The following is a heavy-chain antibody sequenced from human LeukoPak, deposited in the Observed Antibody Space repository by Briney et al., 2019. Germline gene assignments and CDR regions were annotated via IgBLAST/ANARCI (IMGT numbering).Heavy chain of an antibody. D-gene: IGHD3-10*01. CDR1: GESFSGYF. V-gene: IGHV4-34*01. Sequence: SETLSLTCAVYGESFSGYFWNWIRQPPGKGLEWIGEINHSGSTSNHNPSLKSRVTMSVDTSKNQFSLKLSSVTAADTAVYYCARTMVRGVIACDYWGQGTLVTVSS. CDR3: ARTMVRGVIACDY. CDR2: INHSGSTS. J-gene: IGHJ4*02.